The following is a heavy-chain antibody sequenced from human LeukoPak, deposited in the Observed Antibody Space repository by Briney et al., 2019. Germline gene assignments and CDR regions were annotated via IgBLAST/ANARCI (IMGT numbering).Heavy chain of an antibody. J-gene: IGHJ4*02. V-gene: IGHV1-2*02. CDR3: ARKPYDYVWGNYPGGGYFDY. CDR1: GYTFTGYY. Sequence: GASVKFSCKASGYTFTGYYMHWVRQAPGQGLEWMGWINPNSGGTNYAQKFQGRVTMTRDTSISTAYMDLSRLRSDDTAVYYCARKPYDYVWGNYPGGGYFDYWGQGTLVTVSS. D-gene: IGHD3-16*02. CDR2: INPNSGGT.